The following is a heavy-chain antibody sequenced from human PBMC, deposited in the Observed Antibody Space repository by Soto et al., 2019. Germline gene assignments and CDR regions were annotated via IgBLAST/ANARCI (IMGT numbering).Heavy chain of an antibody. D-gene: IGHD3-16*01. J-gene: IGHJ4*02. Sequence: GESLKISCKTSGSTFTTYWVGWVRQRPGEGLEWMGLIYPSDSDTRYSTSFQGHVMSSVDKSLETAYLEWSSRKTSDTAVYLCARRAGVMVPFDYWGQGTQVTVSS. CDR2: IYPSDSDT. CDR3: ARRAGVMVPFDY. V-gene: IGHV5-51*01. CDR1: GSTFTTYW.